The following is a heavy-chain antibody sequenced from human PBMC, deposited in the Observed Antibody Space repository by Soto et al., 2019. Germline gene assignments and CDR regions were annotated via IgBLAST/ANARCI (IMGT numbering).Heavy chain of an antibody. CDR1: GYTFTSYA. Sequence: PRPPVKVSCKASGYTFTSYAMHWVRQAPGQRLEWMGWINAGNGNTKYSQKFQGRVTITRDTSASTAYMELSSLRSEDTAVYYCARPVNSSSSWYTLIYWGQGTLVTVPQ. D-gene: IGHD6-13*01. CDR3: ARPVNSSSSWYTLIY. V-gene: IGHV1-3*01. J-gene: IGHJ4*02. CDR2: INAGNGNT.